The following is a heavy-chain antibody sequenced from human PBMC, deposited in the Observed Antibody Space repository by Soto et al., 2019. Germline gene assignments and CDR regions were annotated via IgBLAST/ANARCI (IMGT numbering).Heavy chain of an antibody. CDR3: ARSIGYCSSTSCPFAGMDV. CDR1: GGSISSSSYY. CDR2: IYYSGST. Sequence: QLQLQESGPGLVKPSETLSLTCTVSGGSISSSSYYWGWIRQPPGKGLEWIGSIYYSGSTYYNPSLKSRVTISVDTSKNQFSLKLSSVTAADTAVYYCARSIGYCSSTSCPFAGMDVWGQGTTVTVSS. J-gene: IGHJ6*02. V-gene: IGHV4-39*01. D-gene: IGHD2-2*01.